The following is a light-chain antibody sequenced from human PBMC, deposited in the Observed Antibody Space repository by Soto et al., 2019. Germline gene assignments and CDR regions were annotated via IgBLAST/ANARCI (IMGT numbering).Light chain of an antibody. CDR1: QSVSSSY. V-gene: IGKV3-20*01. J-gene: IGKJ2*01. CDR2: GAS. Sequence: EIVLTQSPGTLSLSPGERATLSCRASQSVSSSYLAWYQQKPGQAPRLLIYGASSRATGIPDRFSGSGSGTDFTLTISRLEPEDFAVYYCQQYGRSPPMYNFCQGTKRE. CDR3: QQYGRSPPMYN.